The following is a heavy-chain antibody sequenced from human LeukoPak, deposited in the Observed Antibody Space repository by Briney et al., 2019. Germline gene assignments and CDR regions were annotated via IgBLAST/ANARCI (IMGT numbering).Heavy chain of an antibody. V-gene: IGHV3-49*04. J-gene: IGHJ4*02. CDR1: GFTFGDYA. CDR2: IRSKAYGGTT. CDR3: TTAPLRGGYCSSTSCSRDY. Sequence: GGSLRLSCTASGFTFGDYAMSWVRQAPGKGLEWVGFIRSKAYGGTTDYAAPVKGRFTISRDDSKNTLYLQMNSLKTEDTAVYYCTTAPLRGGYCSSTSCSRDYWGQGTLVTVPS. D-gene: IGHD2-2*01.